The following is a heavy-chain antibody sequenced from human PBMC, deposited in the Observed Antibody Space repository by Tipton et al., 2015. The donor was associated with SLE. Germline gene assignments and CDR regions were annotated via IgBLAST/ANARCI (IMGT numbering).Heavy chain of an antibody. Sequence: QSGAEVKKPGASVNVSCKASGYTFTNYFMHWVRQAPGQGLEWMGIINPSAGSTTYAQKFQGRVTMTRDTSTSTVYMELRSLRSDDTAVYYCARDRMVVTANPSGFDYWGQGTLVTVSS. CDR3: ARDRMVVTANPSGFDY. CDR1: GYTFTNYF. D-gene: IGHD2-21*02. CDR2: INPSAGST. J-gene: IGHJ4*02. V-gene: IGHV1-46*01.